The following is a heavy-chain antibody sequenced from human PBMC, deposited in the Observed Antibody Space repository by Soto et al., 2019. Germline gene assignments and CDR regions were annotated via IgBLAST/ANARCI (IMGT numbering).Heavy chain of an antibody. CDR3: ARVGDSGYYWYFDY. CDR1: GDSITSYY. D-gene: IGHD3-22*01. CDR2: VFSSGTT. J-gene: IGHJ4*02. Sequence: PSETLSLTCTVSGDSITSYYWTWIRQAAGKRLECIWRVFSSGTTNYNPSLKSRVTMSVDTSKNQLSLKLTSVTAADTAVYYCARVGDSGYYWYFDYWGQGALVTVSS. V-gene: IGHV4-4*07.